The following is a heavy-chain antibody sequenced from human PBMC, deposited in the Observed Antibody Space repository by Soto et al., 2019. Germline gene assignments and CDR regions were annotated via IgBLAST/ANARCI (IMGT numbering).Heavy chain of an antibody. V-gene: IGHV4-30-4*01. Sequence: SETLSLTCSVSGGSISSGDYYWNWIRQPPGKGLEWIGHIYYSGSTYYNSSLKSRVTISLDTSKNQFSLKLSSVTAADTAVYYCARPQYCSGGSCYFDYWGQGTLVTVSS. CDR2: IYYSGST. CDR3: ARPQYCSGGSCYFDY. J-gene: IGHJ4*02. CDR1: GGSISSGDYY. D-gene: IGHD2-15*01.